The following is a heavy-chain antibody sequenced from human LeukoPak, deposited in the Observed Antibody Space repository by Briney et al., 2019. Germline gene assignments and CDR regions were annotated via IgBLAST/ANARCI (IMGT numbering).Heavy chain of an antibody. CDR1: GGSVSSGSYY. CDR3: ARVSLLWFGELPNWFDP. J-gene: IGHJ5*02. V-gene: IGHV4-61*01. D-gene: IGHD3-10*01. Sequence: PSETLSLTCTVSGGSVSSGSYYWRWIRQPPGEGLEWIGYIYYSGSTNYNPSLKSRVTISVDTSKNQFSLKLSSVTAADTAVYYCARVSLLWFGELPNWFDPWGQGTLVTVSS. CDR2: IYYSGST.